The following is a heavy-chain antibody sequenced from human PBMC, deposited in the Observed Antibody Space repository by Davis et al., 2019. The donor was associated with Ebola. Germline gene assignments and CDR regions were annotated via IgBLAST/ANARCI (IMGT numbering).Heavy chain of an antibody. CDR2: ILPGDSDT. CDR3: ARQGAPYSAPAN. CDR1: GGSISSYY. Sequence: GGSLRLSCTVSGGSISSYYWSWIRQPPGQGLEWMGAILPGDSDTRYSPSFQGQVTISADKSITTAYLHWNSLKASDTAMYYCARQGAPYSAPANWGQGTLVTVSS. J-gene: IGHJ4*02. V-gene: IGHV5-51*01. D-gene: IGHD1-26*01.